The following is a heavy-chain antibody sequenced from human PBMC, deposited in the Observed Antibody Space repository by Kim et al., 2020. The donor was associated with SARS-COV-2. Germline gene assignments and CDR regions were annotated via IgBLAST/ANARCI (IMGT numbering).Heavy chain of an antibody. V-gene: IGHV3-23*01. J-gene: IGHJ4*02. Sequence: GGSLRLSCAASGFTFSSYAMSWVRQAPGKGLEWVSAISGSGGSTYYADSVKGRFTISRDNSKNTLYLQMNSLRAEDTAVYYCAKERGYCSGGSCYFRNYFDYWGQGTLVTVSS. CDR3: AKERGYCSGGSCYFRNYFDY. CDR2: ISGSGGST. D-gene: IGHD2-15*01. CDR1: GFTFSSYA.